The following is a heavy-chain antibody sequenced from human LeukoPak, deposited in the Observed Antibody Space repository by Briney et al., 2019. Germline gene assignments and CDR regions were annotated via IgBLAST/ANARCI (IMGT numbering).Heavy chain of an antibody. CDR3: ARGRDYGPGGRVYHYYYMDV. J-gene: IGHJ6*03. Sequence: SETLSLTCTVSGGSIRGYYWSWIRQPPGKGLEWIGYIYYSGSTNYNSSLKGRVTISVDTSKNQFSLKLSSVTAADTAVYYCARGRDYGPGGRVYHYYYMDVWGKGTTVTISS. CDR2: IYYSGST. V-gene: IGHV4-59*01. D-gene: IGHD4-17*01. CDR1: GGSIRGYY.